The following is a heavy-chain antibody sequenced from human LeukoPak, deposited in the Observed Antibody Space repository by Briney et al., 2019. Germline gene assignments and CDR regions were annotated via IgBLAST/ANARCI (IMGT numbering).Heavy chain of an antibody. V-gene: IGHV3-23*01. Sequence: SGGSLRLSCAASGFTFSSYAVSWVRQAPGKGLEWVSTISSSGGSTYYADSVKGRFTISRDNSKNTLYLQMNSLRAEDTAVYYCAKVMGATTRGYFDYWGQGTLVTVSS. J-gene: IGHJ4*02. CDR1: GFTFSSYA. CDR2: ISSSGGST. CDR3: AKVMGATTRGYFDY. D-gene: IGHD1-26*01.